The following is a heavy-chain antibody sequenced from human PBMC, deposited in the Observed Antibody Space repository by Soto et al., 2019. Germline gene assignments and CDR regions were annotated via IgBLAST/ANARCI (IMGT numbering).Heavy chain of an antibody. J-gene: IGHJ6*02. CDR1: GGTFSSYA. Sequence: QVQLVQSGAEVKKPGSSVKVSCKASGGTFSSYAISWVRQAPGQGLEWMGGIIPIFGTANYAQKFQGRVTITADYSKSIAHLELSHLRSEDTAVYYCARHIPAAGYYYGMDVWGQGTTVTVSS. CDR2: IIPIFGTA. V-gene: IGHV1-69*12. CDR3: ARHIPAAGYYYGMDV. D-gene: IGHD2-15*01.